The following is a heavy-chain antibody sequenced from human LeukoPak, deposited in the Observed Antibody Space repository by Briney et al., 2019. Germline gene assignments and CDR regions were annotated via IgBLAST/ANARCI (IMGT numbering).Heavy chain of an antibody. Sequence: SVKVSCKASGGTFSSYAISWVRQAPGQGLEWMGRIIPILGIANYAQKFQGRVTITADKSTSTAYMELSSLRSEDTAVYYCARDPTEMVRGNDWFDPWGQGTLVTVSS. CDR2: IIPILGIA. CDR3: ARDPTEMVRGNDWFDP. CDR1: GGTFSSYA. D-gene: IGHD3-10*01. V-gene: IGHV1-69*04. J-gene: IGHJ5*02.